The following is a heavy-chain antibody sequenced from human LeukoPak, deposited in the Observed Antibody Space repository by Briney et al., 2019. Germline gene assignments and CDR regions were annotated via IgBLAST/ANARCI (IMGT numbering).Heavy chain of an antibody. CDR1: GFTLNRYS. Sequence: GGSLRLSCAASGFTLNRYSMNWVRQAPGKGLEWISYISSSSIGSTIYYTDSVKGRFTISRDSANNSLDLQMNSLRADDAAVYYCARLYGGYSGRIDYWGQGTLVTVSS. D-gene: IGHD4-23*01. J-gene: IGHJ4*02. CDR2: ISSSSIGSTI. V-gene: IGHV3-48*01. CDR3: ARLYGGYSGRIDY.